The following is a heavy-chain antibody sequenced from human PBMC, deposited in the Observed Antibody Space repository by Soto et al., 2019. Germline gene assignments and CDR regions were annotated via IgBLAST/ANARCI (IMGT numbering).Heavy chain of an antibody. CDR1: GFTFSSYG. CDR2: ISYDGSNK. J-gene: IGHJ3*02. V-gene: IGHV3-30*18. D-gene: IGHD2-21*02. CDR3: AKAMVVVTAISVGGGFDK. Sequence: PGWSLRLSCAASGFTFSSYGMHWVRQAPGKGLEWVAVISYDGSNKYCADSVKGRFTISRDNSKNKLYLQMNSLRAEDTAVYYCAKAMVVVTAISVGGGFDKWGKGTLVTVS.